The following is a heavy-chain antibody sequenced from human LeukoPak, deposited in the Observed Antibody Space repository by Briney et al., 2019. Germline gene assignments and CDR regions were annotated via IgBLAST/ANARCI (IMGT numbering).Heavy chain of an antibody. CDR3: ASPYPGIAAAGNSYYYGMDV. D-gene: IGHD6-13*01. V-gene: IGHV1-18*01. J-gene: IGHJ6*02. CDR2: ISAYNGNT. Sequence: ASVKVSCKASGYTFTSYGISWVRQAPGQGLEWMGWISAYNGNTNYAQKLQGRVTMTTDTSTSTAYMELRSLRSEDTAVYYCASPYPGIAAAGNSYYYGMDVWGQGTTVTVSS. CDR1: GYTFTSYG.